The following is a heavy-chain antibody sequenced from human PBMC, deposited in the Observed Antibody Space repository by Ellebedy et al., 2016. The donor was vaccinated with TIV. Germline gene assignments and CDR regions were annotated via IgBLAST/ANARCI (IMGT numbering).Heavy chain of an antibody. D-gene: IGHD1-26*01. CDR3: AKDRSGSYDF. CDR2: INPTSGAT. CDR1: GYTFTSYG. V-gene: IGHV1-2*02. J-gene: IGHJ4*02. Sequence: ASVKVSCKASGYTFTSYGISWVRQAPGQGLEWMGFINPTSGATFYSQKFQGRVTLTRDTSINTGYMELSRLTSDDTAVYYCAKDRSGSYDFWGQGTLVSVSS.